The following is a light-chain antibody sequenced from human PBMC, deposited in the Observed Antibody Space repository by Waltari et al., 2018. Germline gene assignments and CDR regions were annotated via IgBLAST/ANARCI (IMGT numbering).Light chain of an antibody. CDR1: IRDVGTYNL. V-gene: IGLV2-23*02. CDR2: EDN. J-gene: IGLJ2*01. Sequence: QSALTPPASVSGSPGPSITISCTGTIRDVGTYNLVSWYQQQPGKAPKLTIYEDNKRPSGVSARLSGSKSGNTAFLTIAGLQAEDDADYYCCTYVGRTTFHVTFGGGTKLTVL. CDR3: CTYVGRTTFHVT.